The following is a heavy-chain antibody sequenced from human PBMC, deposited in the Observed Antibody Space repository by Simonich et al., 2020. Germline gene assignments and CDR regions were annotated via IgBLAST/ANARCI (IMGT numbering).Heavy chain of an antibody. CDR1: GYTFTGYY. V-gene: IGHV1-2*02. CDR3: ASSKLATIDY. J-gene: IGHJ4*02. CDR2: INPNRGST. D-gene: IGHD5-12*01. Sequence: QVQLVQSGAEVKKPGASVKVSCKASGYTFTGYYMHWVRQAPGQGLEWMGWINPNRGSTNYAQKFQGRVTMTRDTSISTAYMELSRLRSDDTAVYYCASSKLATIDYWGQGTLVTVSS.